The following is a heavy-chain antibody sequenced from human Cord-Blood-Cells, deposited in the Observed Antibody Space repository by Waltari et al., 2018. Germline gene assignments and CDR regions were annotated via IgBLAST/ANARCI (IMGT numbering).Heavy chain of an antibody. Sequence: EVQLVETGGGLIQPGGSLRLSCAASGFTVSSHYMSWVRQAPGKGLEWVSVIYSGGSTYYADSVKGRFTISRDNSKNTLYLQMNSLRAEDTAVYYCARVSDRSYYFDYWGQGTLVTVSS. V-gene: IGHV3-53*02. CDR1: GFTVSSHY. CDR3: ARVSDRSYYFDY. J-gene: IGHJ4*02. CDR2: IYSGGST. D-gene: IGHD1-26*01.